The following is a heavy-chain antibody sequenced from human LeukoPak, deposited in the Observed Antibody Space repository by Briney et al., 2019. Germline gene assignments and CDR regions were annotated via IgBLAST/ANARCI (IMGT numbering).Heavy chain of an antibody. D-gene: IGHD2-2*01. CDR1: GGSFSGYY. Sequence: SETLSLTCVVYGGSFSGYYWNWIRQPPGKGLEWIGEINHSGSTNYNPSLKSRVTISVDTSKKQFSLKLSSVTAADTAVYYCARGVAYCSSTSCYGNWFDPWGQGTLVTVAS. CDR3: ARGVAYCSSTSCYGNWFDP. CDR2: INHSGST. J-gene: IGHJ5*02. V-gene: IGHV4-34*01.